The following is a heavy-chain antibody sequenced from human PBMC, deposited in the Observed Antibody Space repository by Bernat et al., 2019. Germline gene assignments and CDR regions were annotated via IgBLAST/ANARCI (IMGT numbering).Heavy chain of an antibody. CDR2: SSWDGGST. CDR1: GFTFDDYT. Sequence: EVQLVESGGVVVQPGGSLRLSCAASGFTFDDYTMHWVRQAPGKGLEWVSLSSWDGGSTYYADSVKGRFTISRDNSKNSLYLQMNSLRTEDTALYYCAKDLTGYYGMDVWGQGTTVTVSS. CDR3: AKDLTGYYGMDV. J-gene: IGHJ6*02. V-gene: IGHV3-43*01.